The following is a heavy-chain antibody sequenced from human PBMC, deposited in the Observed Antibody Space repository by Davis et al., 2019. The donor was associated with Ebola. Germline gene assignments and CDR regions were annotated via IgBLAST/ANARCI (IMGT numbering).Heavy chain of an antibody. CDR2: ISAYNGNT. CDR3: ARDYSNYVPFDY. Sequence: ASVKVSCKASGYTFTSYGISWVRQAPGQGLEWMGWISAYNGNTNYAQKLQGRVTMTTDTSTTTAYMELRSLRSDDTAVYYCARDYSNYVPFDYWGQGTLVTVSS. J-gene: IGHJ4*02. V-gene: IGHV1-18*01. D-gene: IGHD4-11*01. CDR1: GYTFTSYG.